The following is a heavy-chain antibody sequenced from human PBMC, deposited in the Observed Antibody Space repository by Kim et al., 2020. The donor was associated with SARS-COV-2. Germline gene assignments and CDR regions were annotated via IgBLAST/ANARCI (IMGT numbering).Heavy chain of an antibody. CDR2: ISSSSSTI. CDR3: ARSLTSGYYPHDAFDI. V-gene: IGHV3-48*02. D-gene: IGHD3-22*01. J-gene: IGHJ3*02. Sequence: GGSLRLSCAASGFTFSSYSMNWVRQAPGKGLEWVSYISSSSSTIYYADSVKGRFTISRDNAKNSLYLQMNSLRDEDTAVYYCARSLTSGYYPHDAFDIWGQGTWSPSLQ. CDR1: GFTFSSYS.